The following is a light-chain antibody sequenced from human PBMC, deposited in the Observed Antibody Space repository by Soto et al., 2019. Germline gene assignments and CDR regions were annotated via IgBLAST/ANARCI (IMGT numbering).Light chain of an antibody. Sequence: EVVLTQSPATLSLSPGERATLSCRASQSVNSYLAWYQQKPGQAPGLLIYDASNRATGIPARFSGSGSGTDFTLTISSLEPEDFAVYYCQQRSNWPPTWTFGQGTKVEIK. CDR3: QQRSNWPPTWT. V-gene: IGKV3-11*01. CDR1: QSVNSY. CDR2: DAS. J-gene: IGKJ1*01.